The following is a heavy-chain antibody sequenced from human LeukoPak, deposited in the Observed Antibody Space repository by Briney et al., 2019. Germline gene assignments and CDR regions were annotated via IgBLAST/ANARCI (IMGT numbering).Heavy chain of an antibody. D-gene: IGHD5-24*01. CDR1: GFTVSSNY. J-gene: IGHJ3*02. Sequence: GGSLRLSCAASGFTVSSNYMSWVRQAPGKGLEWVSYISSSGSTIYYADSVKGRFTISRGNAKNSLYLQMNSLRAEDTAVYYCARVVEMATSNDAFDIWGQGTMVTVSS. CDR3: ARVVEMATSNDAFDI. V-gene: IGHV3-11*04. CDR2: ISSSGSTI.